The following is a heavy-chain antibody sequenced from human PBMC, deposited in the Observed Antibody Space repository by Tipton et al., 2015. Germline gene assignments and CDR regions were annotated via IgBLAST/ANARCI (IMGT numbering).Heavy chain of an antibody. J-gene: IGHJ4*02. V-gene: IGHV1-2*02. CDR3: ARVTSYYDSSTYYLDY. D-gene: IGHD3-22*01. CDR1: GYTFTDYY. CDR2: INPYNGDT. Sequence: QVQLVQSGPEVKKPGASVKVSCKASGYTFTDYYMHWVRQAPGQGLEWTAWINPYNGDTDCSQKFQGRVTMSRDTSTSTAYMELSRLKSDDTAVYFCARVTSYYDSSTYYLDYWGQGTLVTVSS.